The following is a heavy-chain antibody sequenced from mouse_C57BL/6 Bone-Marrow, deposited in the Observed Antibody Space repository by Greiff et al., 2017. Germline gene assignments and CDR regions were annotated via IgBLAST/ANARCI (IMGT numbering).Heavy chain of an antibody. CDR3: ARCSGSSFFAY. CDR1: GYTFTDYY. CDR2: INPYNGGT. J-gene: IGHJ3*01. Sequence: DVQLQESGPVLVKPGASVKMSCKASGYTFTDYYMNWVKQSHGKSLEWIGVINPYNGGTSYNQKFKGKATLTVDKSSSTAYMELYSLTSEDSAVYYCARCSGSSFFAYWGQGTLVTVSA. D-gene: IGHD1-1*01. V-gene: IGHV1-19*01.